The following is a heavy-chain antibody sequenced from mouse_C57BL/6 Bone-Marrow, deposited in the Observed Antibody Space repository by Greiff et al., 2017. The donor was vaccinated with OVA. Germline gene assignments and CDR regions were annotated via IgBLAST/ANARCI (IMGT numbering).Heavy chain of an antibody. CDR2: ISYDGSN. CDR1: GYSITSGYY. Sequence: VQLKESGPGLVKPSQSLSLTCSVTGYSITSGYYWNWIRQFPGNKLEWMGYISYDGSNNYNPSLKNRISITRDTSKNQFFLKLNSVTTEDTATYYCARDHYSNFLFDYWGQGTTLTVSS. CDR3: ARDHYSNFLFDY. J-gene: IGHJ2*01. V-gene: IGHV3-6*01. D-gene: IGHD2-5*01.